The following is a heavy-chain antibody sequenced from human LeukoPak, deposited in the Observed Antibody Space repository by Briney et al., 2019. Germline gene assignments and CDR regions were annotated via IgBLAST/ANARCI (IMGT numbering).Heavy chain of an antibody. CDR2: ISAYNGNT. J-gene: IGHJ4*02. CDR1: GYTFTSYG. V-gene: IGHV1-18*01. D-gene: IGHD1-26*01. CDR3: ARDSARPVGATGPAFDY. Sequence: ASVKVSCKASGYTFTSYGISWVRQAPGQGLEWMGWISAYNGNTNYAQKLQGRVTMTTDTSTSTAYMELRSRRSDDTAVYYCARDSARPVGATGPAFDYWGQGTLVTVSS.